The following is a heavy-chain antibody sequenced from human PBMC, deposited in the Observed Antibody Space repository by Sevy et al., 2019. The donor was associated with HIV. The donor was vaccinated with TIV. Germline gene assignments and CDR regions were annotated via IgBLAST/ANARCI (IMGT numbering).Heavy chain of an antibody. D-gene: IGHD1-26*01. J-gene: IGHJ6*02. CDR1: GFIFSTYG. CDR2: ISFDGSDK. CDR3: AKMQGGSYNYYGMDV. V-gene: IGHV3-30*18. Sequence: GSLRLSCAASGFIFSTYGIHWVRQAPGKGLGWVAVISFDGSDKYYADSVRGRFTISSDNSKNTLYLQMNSLRVEDTAIYYCAKMQGGSYNYYGMDVWDQGTTVTVSS.